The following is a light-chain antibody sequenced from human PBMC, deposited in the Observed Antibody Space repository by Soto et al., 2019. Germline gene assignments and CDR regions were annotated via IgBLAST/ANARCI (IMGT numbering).Light chain of an antibody. CDR1: RSSVGSNT. CDR2: SNN. V-gene: IGLV1-44*01. Sequence: VLTQPPSASGTPGQRVTISCSGSRSSVGSNTVNWYQHLPGTAPKLLIYSNNHRPSGVPDRFSASKAGASASLAISGLQSEDEGDYYCAAWDASLGGFYVFGSGTKLTVL. J-gene: IGLJ1*01. CDR3: AAWDASLGGFYV.